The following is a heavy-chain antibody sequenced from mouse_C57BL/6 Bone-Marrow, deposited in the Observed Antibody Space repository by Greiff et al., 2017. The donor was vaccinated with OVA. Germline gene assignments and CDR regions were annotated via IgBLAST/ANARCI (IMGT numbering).Heavy chain of an antibody. J-gene: IGHJ2*01. D-gene: IGHD3-3*01. CDR1: GYSFTGYY. V-gene: IGHV1-31*01. CDR2: IYPYNGVS. CDR3: ARGTRSYY. Sequence: VQLQQSGPELVKPGASVKISCKASGYSFTGYYMHWVKQSHGNILEWIGYIYPYNGVSSYNKKFKGKATLTVDKSSSTAYMELRSLTSEGSAVYYCARGTRSYYRGQGTPLSVSS.